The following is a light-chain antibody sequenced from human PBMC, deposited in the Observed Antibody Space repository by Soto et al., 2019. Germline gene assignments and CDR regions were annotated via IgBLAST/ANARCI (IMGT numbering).Light chain of an antibody. J-gene: IGKJ2*01. CDR3: QQSASTPYT. CDR1: QSISTN. Sequence: DIPMTQSPSSLSASVGDRVTITCRASQSISTNLNWYQQRPGKAPKLLIYAASSLQRGVPSRFSGSGSGTDFTLTVNSLQPDDFATYYCQQSASTPYTFGQGTKVDIK. V-gene: IGKV1-39*01. CDR2: AAS.